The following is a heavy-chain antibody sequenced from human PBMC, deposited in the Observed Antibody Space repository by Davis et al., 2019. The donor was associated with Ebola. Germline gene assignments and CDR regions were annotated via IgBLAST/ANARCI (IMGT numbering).Heavy chain of an antibody. Sequence: MPSETLSLTCTVSGASASSGSGSYYWNWIRQPPGKGLEWIGYIFYSAITNSNPSLKRRLTISVDTSKNQFSLNLKSGTDADTAVYYCARGPGSVYGSGSHYDDYWGQGTLVTGSS. CDR2: IFYSAIT. CDR3: ARGPGSVYGSGSHYDDY. CDR1: GASASSGSGSYY. J-gene: IGHJ4*02. V-gene: IGHV4-61*01. D-gene: IGHD3-10*01.